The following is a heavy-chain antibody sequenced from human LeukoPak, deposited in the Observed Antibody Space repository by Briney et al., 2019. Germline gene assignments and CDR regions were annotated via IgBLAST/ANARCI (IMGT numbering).Heavy chain of an antibody. Sequence: GGSLRLSCAASGFTFSSYAMHWVRQAPGKGLEWVAVISYDGTNKYYADSVKVRFTISRDNSKNTLYLQMNSLRAEDTAVYYCARETSSGWEFDYWGQGTLVTVSS. CDR1: GFTFSSYA. D-gene: IGHD6-19*01. J-gene: IGHJ4*02. CDR2: ISYDGTNK. CDR3: ARETSSGWEFDY. V-gene: IGHV3-30-3*01.